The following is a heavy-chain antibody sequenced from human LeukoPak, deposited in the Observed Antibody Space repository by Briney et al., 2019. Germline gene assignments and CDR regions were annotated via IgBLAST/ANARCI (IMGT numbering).Heavy chain of an antibody. V-gene: IGHV4-59*01. CDR1: GGSISSYY. Sequence: SETLSLTCTVSGGSISSYYWSWIRQPPGKGLECIGYIYYGGSTNYNPSLKSRVTISVDTSKNQFSLKLSSVTAADTAVYYCATSAPHYDFWSGTPGFDPWGQGTLVTVSS. CDR3: ATSAPHYDFWSGTPGFDP. D-gene: IGHD3-3*01. J-gene: IGHJ5*02. CDR2: IYYGGST.